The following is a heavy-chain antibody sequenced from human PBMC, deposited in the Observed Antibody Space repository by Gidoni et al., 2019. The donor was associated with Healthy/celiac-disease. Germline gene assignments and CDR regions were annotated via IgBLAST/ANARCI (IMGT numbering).Heavy chain of an antibody. CDR1: GGSIRSGGYY. CDR3: ARAGGGDDSSGYFPRY. D-gene: IGHD3-22*01. J-gene: IGHJ4*02. CDR2: TYYSGST. Sequence: QVQLQESGPGLVKPSQTLSLTCTVSGGSIRSGGYYWSWIRQHPGKGLEWIGYTYYSGSTYYNPSLKSRVTISVDTSKNQFSLKLSSETAADTAVYYCARAGGGDDSSGYFPRYWGQGTLVTVSS. V-gene: IGHV4-31*03.